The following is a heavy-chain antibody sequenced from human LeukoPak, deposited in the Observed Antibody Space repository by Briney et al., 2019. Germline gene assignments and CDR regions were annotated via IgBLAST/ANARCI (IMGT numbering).Heavy chain of an antibody. CDR2: INEDGSEK. CDR3: ARSKIDY. CDR1: GFTFSTYW. J-gene: IGHJ4*02. D-gene: IGHD4-11*01. Sequence: GGSLRLSCAASGFTFSTYWMMWVRQAPGKGLEWVANINEDGSEKYYADSAEGRFTISRDNAKNSLDLQMSSLRADDTALYYCARSKIDYWGQGTLVTVSS. V-gene: IGHV3-7*01.